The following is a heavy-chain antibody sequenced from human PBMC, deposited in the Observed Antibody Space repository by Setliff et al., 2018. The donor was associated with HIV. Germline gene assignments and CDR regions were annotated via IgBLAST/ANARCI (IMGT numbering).Heavy chain of an antibody. J-gene: IGHJ4*02. Sequence: SETLSLTCAVSGDSISSSIYYWGWIRQPPGKGLEWIGSVYYGGSTYYNPSLKSRVTISVDTSKNQFSLKLSSVTAADTAVYYCARLPQDWGQGTLVTVSS. CDR2: VYYGGST. CDR3: ARLPQD. CDR1: GDSISSSIYY. V-gene: IGHV4-39*01.